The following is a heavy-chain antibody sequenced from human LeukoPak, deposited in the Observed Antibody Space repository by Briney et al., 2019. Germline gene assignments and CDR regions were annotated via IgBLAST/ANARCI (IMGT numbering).Heavy chain of an antibody. Sequence: QPGGSLRLSCAASGFTFSNYGMHWVRQAPGKGLEWVAFIRSDGNKKYYADSVKGRFTISRDNSKNTLYLQMNSLGAEDTAVYYCEVSCDFLSDRDNWGQGTLVTVSS. CDR1: GFTFSNYG. CDR2: IRSDGNKK. J-gene: IGHJ4*02. CDR3: EVSCDFLSDRDN. V-gene: IGHV3-30*02. D-gene: IGHD3-3*01.